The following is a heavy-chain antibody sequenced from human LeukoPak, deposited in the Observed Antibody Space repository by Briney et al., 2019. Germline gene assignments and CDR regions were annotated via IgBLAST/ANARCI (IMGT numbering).Heavy chain of an antibody. D-gene: IGHD4-17*01. J-gene: IGHJ5*02. CDR3: ARFYGVPGGWFDP. V-gene: IGHV3-66*01. CDR1: GFTVSSNY. Sequence: GGSLRLSCAASGFTVSSNYMSWVRQAPGKGLEWVSIIYSSGSTYYADSVKGRFIISRDNSKNTLYLEMNSLRAEDTAVYYCARFYGVPGGWFDPWGQGTLVTVSS. CDR2: IYSSGST.